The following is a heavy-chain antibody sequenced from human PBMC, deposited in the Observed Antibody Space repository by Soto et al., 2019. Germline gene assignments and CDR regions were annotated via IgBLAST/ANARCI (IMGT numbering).Heavy chain of an antibody. CDR1: GFTFSSYW. CDR3: AREGYGDYGKPFDY. D-gene: IGHD4-17*01. CDR2: IKQDGSEK. Sequence: EVQLVESGGGLVQPGGSLRLSCAASGFTFSSYWMSWVRQAPGKGLEWVANIKQDGSEKYYVDSVKGRFTISRDNAKNSLYLQMNSLRAEDTAVYYCAREGYGDYGKPFDYWGQGTLVTVSS. V-gene: IGHV3-7*03. J-gene: IGHJ4*02.